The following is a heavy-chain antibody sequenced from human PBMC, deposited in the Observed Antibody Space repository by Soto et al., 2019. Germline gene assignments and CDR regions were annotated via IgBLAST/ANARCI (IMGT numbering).Heavy chain of an antibody. CDR1: GFTFSSYA. V-gene: IGHV3-23*01. CDR2: ISGSGGST. Sequence: GGSLRLSCAASGFTFSSYAMSWVRQAPGKGLEWVSAISGSGGSTYYADSVKGRFTISRDNSKNTLYLQMNSLRAEDTAVYYCANSVEYYYDSSGAFDIWGQGTMVTVSS. D-gene: IGHD3-22*01. CDR3: ANSVEYYYDSSGAFDI. J-gene: IGHJ3*02.